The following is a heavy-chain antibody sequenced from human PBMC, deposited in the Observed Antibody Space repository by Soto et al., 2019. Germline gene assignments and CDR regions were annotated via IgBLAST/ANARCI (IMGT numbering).Heavy chain of an antibody. Sequence: HPGGSLRLSCAASGFTFSSYAMSWVRQAPGKGLEWVSVISSSGDRIYYADSVKGRFTISRDNAKNTVYMQMNSLRAEDTAVYFCARAKSLEYNWFDTWGQGTPVTVSS. J-gene: IGHJ5*02. CDR1: GFTFSSYA. V-gene: IGHV3-23*01. CDR3: ARAKSLEYNWFDT. CDR2: ISSSGDRI.